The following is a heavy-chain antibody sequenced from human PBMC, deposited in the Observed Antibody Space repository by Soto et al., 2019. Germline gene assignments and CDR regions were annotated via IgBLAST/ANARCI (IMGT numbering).Heavy chain of an antibody. CDR2: ISHDGSVT. Sequence: QVQMVESGGGVVQPGTSLRLSCATSGCTFSTSGMHWVRQAPGKGLEWVEMISHDGSVTYYTDSVQGRFTISRDTPKNTLYLQMNSQNDEDTAIYYCAKDWGSSGWYNWFDPWGQGTRVTVS. CDR3: AKDWGSSGWYNWFDP. CDR1: GCTFSTSG. D-gene: IGHD6-13*01. J-gene: IGHJ5*02. V-gene: IGHV3-30*18.